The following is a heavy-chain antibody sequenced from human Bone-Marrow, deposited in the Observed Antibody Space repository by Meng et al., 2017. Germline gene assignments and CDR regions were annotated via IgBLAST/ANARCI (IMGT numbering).Heavy chain of an antibody. J-gene: IGHJ6*02. CDR3: ARGLPNYYYYGMDV. CDR1: GYTFTSYG. D-gene: IGHD4-11*01. V-gene: IGHV1-18*01. CDR2: ISAYNGNT. Sequence: ASVKVSCKASGYTFTSYGISWVRQAPGQGLEWMGWISAYNGNTNYAQKLQGRVTMTTDTSTSTAYMELRSLRSEDTAVYYCARGLPNYYYYGMDVWGQGTTVTVSS.